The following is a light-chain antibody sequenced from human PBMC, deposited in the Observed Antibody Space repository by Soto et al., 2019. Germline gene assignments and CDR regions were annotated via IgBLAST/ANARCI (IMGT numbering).Light chain of an antibody. Sequence: DIQMTQSPSTLSASLGDRVTITCRASQSISSWLAWYQQKPGKPPKLLIYDASRLESGVPSRFSGSGSGTEFTLTISSLQPDDSATYYCQQYNSYRAFGQGTKVDI. V-gene: IGKV1-5*01. CDR3: QQYNSYRA. CDR2: DAS. J-gene: IGKJ1*01. CDR1: QSISSW.